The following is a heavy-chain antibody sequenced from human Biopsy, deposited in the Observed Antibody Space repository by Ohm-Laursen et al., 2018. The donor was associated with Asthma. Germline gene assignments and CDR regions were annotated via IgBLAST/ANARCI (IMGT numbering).Heavy chain of an antibody. CDR3: ARHPYNFGGFDY. CDR2: ISPFTGDT. D-gene: IGHD5-24*01. Sequence: SVKVSCKASGYTFRSYGVNWVRQAPEQGLEWMGWISPFTGDTHFGQKFQGRVTMTTDTSTDTAYMELRSLRSDDTAVYYCARHPYNFGGFDYWGQGSLVLVSS. V-gene: IGHV1-18*04. J-gene: IGHJ4*02. CDR1: GYTFRSYG.